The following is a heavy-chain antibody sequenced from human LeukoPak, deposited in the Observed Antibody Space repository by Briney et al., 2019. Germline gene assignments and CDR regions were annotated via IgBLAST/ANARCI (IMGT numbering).Heavy chain of an antibody. CDR3: ARVGGYAEGLVYYFDY. V-gene: IGHV4-30-4*01. CDR2: IYYSGST. D-gene: IGHD5-12*01. Sequence: PSETLSLTCTVSGGSISSGDYYWSWIRQPPGKGLEWIGYIYYSGSTYYNPSLKSRVTISVDTSKNQFSLKLSSVTAADTAVYYCARVGGYAEGLVYYFDYWGQGTLVTVSS. CDR1: GGSISSGDYY. J-gene: IGHJ4*02.